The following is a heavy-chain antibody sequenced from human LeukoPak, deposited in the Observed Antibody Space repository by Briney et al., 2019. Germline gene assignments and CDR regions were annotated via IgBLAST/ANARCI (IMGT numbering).Heavy chain of an antibody. J-gene: IGHJ4*02. V-gene: IGHV4-34*01. CDR3: ARAEIKLYNQMRYYFDY. CDR1: GGSFSGYY. D-gene: IGHD3-16*02. Sequence: SETLSLTCAVYGGSFSGYYWSWIRQPPGKGLEWIGEINHSGSTNYNPSLKSRVTISVDTSKNQFSLKLSSVTAADTAVYYCARAEIKLYNQMRYYFDYWGQGTLVTVSS. CDR2: INHSGST.